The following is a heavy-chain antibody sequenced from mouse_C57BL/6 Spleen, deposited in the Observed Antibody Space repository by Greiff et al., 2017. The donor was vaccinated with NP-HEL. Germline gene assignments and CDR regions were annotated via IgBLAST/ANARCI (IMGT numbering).Heavy chain of an antibody. CDR1: GFTFSDYY. CDR3: ARGYGNYGY. Sequence: EVMLVESEGGLVQPGRSMKLSCTASGFTFSDYYMAWVRQVPEKGLEWVANINYDGSSTYYLDSLKSRFIISRDNAKNILYLQMSSLKSEDTATYYCARGYGNYGYWGQGTTLTVSS. V-gene: IGHV5-16*01. J-gene: IGHJ2*01. D-gene: IGHD2-1*01. CDR2: INYDGSST.